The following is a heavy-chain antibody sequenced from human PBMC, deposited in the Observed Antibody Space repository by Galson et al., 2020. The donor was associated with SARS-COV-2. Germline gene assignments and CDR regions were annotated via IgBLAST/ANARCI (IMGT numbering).Heavy chain of an antibody. CDR1: GFTFSSYS. V-gene: IGHV3-21*01. J-gene: IGHJ4*02. CDR2: ISSSSSYI. D-gene: IGHD5-12*01. Sequence: GESLKISCAASGFTFSSYSMNWVRQAPGKGLEWVSSISSSSSYIYYADSVKGRFTISRDNAKNSLYLQMNSLRAEDTAVYYCARTDSGYDLVGFAAAGTWGQGTLVTVSS. CDR3: ARTDSGYDLVGFAAAGT.